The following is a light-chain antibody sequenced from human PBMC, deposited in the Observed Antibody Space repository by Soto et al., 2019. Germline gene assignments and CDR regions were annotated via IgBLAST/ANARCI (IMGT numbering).Light chain of an antibody. CDR1: SSNIGSNT. CDR3: AAWDDSLSGRV. Sequence: QSVLTQPPSASGTPGQRVTISCSGSSSNIGSNTLNWYQQLPGTAPKLLIYRSDQRPSGVPDRFSGSKSGTSASLAISGLQSEDEADYSCAAWDDSLSGRVFGTGTKVTVL. V-gene: IGLV1-44*01. CDR2: RSD. J-gene: IGLJ1*01.